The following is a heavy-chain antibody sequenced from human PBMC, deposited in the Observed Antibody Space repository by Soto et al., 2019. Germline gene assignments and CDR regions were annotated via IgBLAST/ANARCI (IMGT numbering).Heavy chain of an antibody. J-gene: IGHJ4*02. V-gene: IGHV3-48*03. CDR1: GFIFSDYE. CDR3: APLIDY. CDR2: INIRSDII. Sequence: GGSLRLSCAASGFIFSDYEMNWVRQAPGKGLEWVSYINIRSDIIYYADSVKGRFTISRDNAKNSLYLQMNSLRAEDTAVYYCAPLIDYWGQGTLVTVSP.